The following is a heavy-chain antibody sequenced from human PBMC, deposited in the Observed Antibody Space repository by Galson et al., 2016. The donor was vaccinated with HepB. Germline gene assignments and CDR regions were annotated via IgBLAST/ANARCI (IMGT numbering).Heavy chain of an antibody. Sequence: SLRLSCAASGFTFSSYSINWVRQAPGKGLEWVSSISSSSSYIYYADSVKGRFTISRDNAKNSLYLQMNSLRAEDTAVYYCARGLLWFGELSMGAFDIWGQGTMVTVSS. CDR2: ISSSSSYI. V-gene: IGHV3-21*01. D-gene: IGHD3-10*01. J-gene: IGHJ3*02. CDR1: GFTFSSYS. CDR3: ARGLLWFGELSMGAFDI.